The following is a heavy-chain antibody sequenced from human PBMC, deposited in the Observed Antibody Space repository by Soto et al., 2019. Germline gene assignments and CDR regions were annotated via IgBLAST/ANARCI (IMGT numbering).Heavy chain of an antibody. V-gene: IGHV3-30-3*01. J-gene: IGHJ4*02. Sequence: PGGSLRLSCAASGFTFSSYAMHWVRQAPGKGLEWVAVISYDGSNKYYADSVKGRFTISRDNSKNTLYLQMNSLRAEDTAVYYCARADDYSSSTSLDYWGQGTQVTVSS. CDR1: GFTFSSYA. CDR3: ARADDYSSSTSLDY. CDR2: ISYDGSNK. D-gene: IGHD6-6*01.